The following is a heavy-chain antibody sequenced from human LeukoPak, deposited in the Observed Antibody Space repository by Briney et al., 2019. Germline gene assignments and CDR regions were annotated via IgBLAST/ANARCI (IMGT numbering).Heavy chain of an antibody. D-gene: IGHD4-11*01. CDR2: INHSGST. CDR1: GGSISSYY. V-gene: IGHV4-34*01. Sequence: PSETLSLTCTVSGGSISSYYWSWIRQPPGKGLEWIGEINHSGSTNYNPSLKSRVTISVDTSKNQFSLKLSSVTAADTAVYYCARRVNSTVLYYFDYWGQGTLVTVSS. CDR3: ARRVNSTVLYYFDY. J-gene: IGHJ4*02.